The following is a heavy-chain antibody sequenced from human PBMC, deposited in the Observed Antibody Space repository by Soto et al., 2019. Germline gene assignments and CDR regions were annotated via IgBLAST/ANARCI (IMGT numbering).Heavy chain of an antibody. Sequence: EVQLVESGGGLVQPGGSLRLSCAASGFTVSSNYMSWVRQAPGTGLEWVSVIYSGGSTYYADSVKGRFTISRDNSKNTLYLQMNSLRAEDTAVYYCARVNRNIHHWYCDHWGRGTLVTVSS. CDR2: IYSGGST. CDR1: GFTVSSNY. J-gene: IGHJ2*01. V-gene: IGHV3-66*01. CDR3: ARVNRNIHHWYCDH.